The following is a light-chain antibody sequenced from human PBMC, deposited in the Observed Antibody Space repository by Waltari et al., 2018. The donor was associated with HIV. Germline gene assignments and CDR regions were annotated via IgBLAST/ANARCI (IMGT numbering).Light chain of an antibody. CDR1: SSTLRSNT. V-gene: IGLV1-44*01. Sequence: QSVLTQPPSASGTPGQRVTISCSGSSSTLRSNTVSWYQQLPGTAPKLLSHSNHQRPSGVPDRFSGSKSGTSASLAISGLQSEDEADYYCAAWDDSLNGWVFGGGTKLTVL. J-gene: IGLJ3*02. CDR2: SNH. CDR3: AAWDDSLNGWV.